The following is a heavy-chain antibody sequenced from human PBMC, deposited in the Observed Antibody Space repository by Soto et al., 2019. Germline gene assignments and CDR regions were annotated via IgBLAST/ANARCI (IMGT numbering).Heavy chain of an antibody. V-gene: IGHV3-30*04. CDR3: ARGAYYDRGGYYLGCLDY. CDR1: GFTFSGYS. Sequence: QVQLVESGGGVVQPGRSLRLSCAASGFTFSGYSMHWVRQSPGKGLEWLALISYDGRNKYYADSVKGRFTISRDNSKNTLYLQMNSLRAEDTAVYYCARGAYYDRGGYYLGCLDYWGQGTLVTVSS. J-gene: IGHJ4*02. D-gene: IGHD3-22*01. CDR2: ISYDGRNK.